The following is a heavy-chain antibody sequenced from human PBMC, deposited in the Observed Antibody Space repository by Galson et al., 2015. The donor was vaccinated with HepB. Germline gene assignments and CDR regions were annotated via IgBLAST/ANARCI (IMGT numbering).Heavy chain of an antibody. Sequence: SVKVSCKASGYTFTSYAMNWVRQAPGQGLEWMGWINTNTGNPTYAQGFTGRFVFSLDTSVSTAYLQISSLKAEDTAAYYCARGPPLAYCGGDCFLFDYWGQGTLVTVSS. V-gene: IGHV7-4-1*02. CDR1: GYTFTSYA. J-gene: IGHJ4*02. CDR3: ARGPPLAYCGGDCFLFDY. CDR2: INTNTGNP. D-gene: IGHD2-21*02.